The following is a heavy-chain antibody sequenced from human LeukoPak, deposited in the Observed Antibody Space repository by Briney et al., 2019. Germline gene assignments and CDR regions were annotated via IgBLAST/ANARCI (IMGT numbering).Heavy chain of an antibody. J-gene: IGHJ6*03. D-gene: IGHD3-3*01. CDR2: INPNSGGT. Sequence: ASVKVSCKASGYTFTGYYMHWVRQAPGKGLEWMGRINPNSGGTNYAQKFQGRVTMTRDTSISTAYMELSRLRSDDTAVYYCAREGRFLEWLFEYYYYMDVWGKGTTVTVSS. V-gene: IGHV1-2*06. CDR1: GYTFTGYY. CDR3: AREGRFLEWLFEYYYYMDV.